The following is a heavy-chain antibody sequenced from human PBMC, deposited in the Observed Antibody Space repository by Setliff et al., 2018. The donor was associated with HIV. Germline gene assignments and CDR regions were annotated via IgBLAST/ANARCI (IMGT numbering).Heavy chain of an antibody. CDR3: ARAPFRGGSFGWFDP. V-gene: IGHV4-31*03. CDR1: GDSISSGGFY. CDR2: IHYSGRT. D-gene: IGHD2-15*01. J-gene: IGHJ5*02. Sequence: PSETLSLTCTVSGDSISSGGFYCNWFRQYPEKGLEWIGWIHYSGRTNFNPSLRSRATISFDTSKNQFSLNLTSVTAADTAVYYCARAPFRGGSFGWFDPWGQGTLVTVSS.